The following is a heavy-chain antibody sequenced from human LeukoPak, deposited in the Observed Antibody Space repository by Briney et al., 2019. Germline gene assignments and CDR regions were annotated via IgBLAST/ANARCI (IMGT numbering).Heavy chain of an antibody. CDR1: GFTFSSYD. Sequence: SGGSLRLSCAASGFTFSSYDMHWVRQATGKGLEWVSAIGTAGNTYYADSVKGRWTISRDNSRNTLYLEMNSLRPEDTAIYYCAKPRTTGLGWAQFDYWGQGSLVTVSS. V-gene: IGHV3-13*01. D-gene: IGHD2-8*02. CDR3: AKPRTTGLGWAQFDY. J-gene: IGHJ4*02. CDR2: IGTAGNT.